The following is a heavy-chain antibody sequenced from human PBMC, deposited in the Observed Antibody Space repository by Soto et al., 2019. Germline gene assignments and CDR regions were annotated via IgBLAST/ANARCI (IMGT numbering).Heavy chain of an antibody. CDR3: AIYYDSSGAYYYYYYGMDV. D-gene: IGHD3-22*01. V-gene: IGHV3-23*01. Sequence: GGSLRLSCAASGFTFSSYAMSWVRQAPGKGLEWVSAISGSGGSTYYADSVKGRFTISRDNSKNTLYLQMNSLRAEDTAVYYCAIYYDSSGAYYYYYYGMDVWGQGTTVTVSS. J-gene: IGHJ6*02. CDR1: GFTFSSYA. CDR2: ISGSGGST.